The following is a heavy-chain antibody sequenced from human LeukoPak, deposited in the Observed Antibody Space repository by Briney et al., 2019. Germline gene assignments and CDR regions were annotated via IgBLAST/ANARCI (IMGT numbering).Heavy chain of an antibody. CDR3: ARDSRLLRLGELSSDY. V-gene: IGHV3-53*01. Sequence: HPGGSLRLSCAASGFTVSSNYMSWVRQAPGKGLEWVSVIYSGGSTYYADSVKGRFTISRGNSKNTLYLQMNSLRAEDTAVYYCARDSRLLRLGELSSDYWGQGTLVTVSS. J-gene: IGHJ4*02. CDR2: IYSGGST. D-gene: IGHD3-16*02. CDR1: GFTVSSNY.